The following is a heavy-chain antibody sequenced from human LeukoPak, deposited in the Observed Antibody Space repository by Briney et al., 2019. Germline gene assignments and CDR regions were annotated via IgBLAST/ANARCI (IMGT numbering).Heavy chain of an antibody. CDR2: IKQDGSEK. D-gene: IGHD3-10*01. CDR3: AREEELFFPYGMDV. CDR1: GFTFCSFW. Sequence: GGSLRPSFAASGFTFCSFWISWGRQAPGKGPEGVANIKQDGSEKYYVDSGKGRFTISRDNAKNSLYLQMNSLRAEDTAVYYCAREEELFFPYGMDVWGQGTTVTVSS. V-gene: IGHV3-7*01. J-gene: IGHJ6*02.